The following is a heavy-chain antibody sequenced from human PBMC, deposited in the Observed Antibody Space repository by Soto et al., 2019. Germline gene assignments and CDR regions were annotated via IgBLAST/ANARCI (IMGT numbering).Heavy chain of an antibody. J-gene: IGHJ4*02. V-gene: IGHV3-21*01. Sequence: PGGSLRLSCAASGFTFSSYAMSWVRQAPGKGLEWVSAISGSSGCTYYADSVKGLFTISRDNAKNSLYLQMNSLRAEDTAVYYCARSVYYDILTGYQVFDYWGQGTLVTVSS. CDR3: ARSVYYDILTGYQVFDY. CDR1: GFTFSSYA. D-gene: IGHD3-9*01. CDR2: ISGSSGCT.